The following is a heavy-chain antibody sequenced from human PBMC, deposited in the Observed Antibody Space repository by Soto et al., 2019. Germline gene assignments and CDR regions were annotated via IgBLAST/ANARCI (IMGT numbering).Heavy chain of an antibody. D-gene: IGHD6-6*01. CDR2: IIPIFGAT. V-gene: IGHV1-69*01. Sequence: QVQLVQSGAEVKKPGSSVRVSCNVSGGDFSKYSISWVRLAPGQGLECVGGIIPIFGATNYAQRFQGRVMITADESSTTAYKDLSGLRHEDTARYYCTRDGDRIAARTWGQGTLVTVSS. CDR3: TRDGDRIAART. J-gene: IGHJ1*01. CDR1: GGDFSKYS.